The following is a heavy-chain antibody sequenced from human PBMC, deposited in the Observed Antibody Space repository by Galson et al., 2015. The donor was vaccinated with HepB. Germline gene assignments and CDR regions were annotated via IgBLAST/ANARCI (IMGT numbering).Heavy chain of an antibody. V-gene: IGHV3-23*01. CDR1: GFTFSSYG. CDR2: ISANGGST. D-gene: IGHD2-2*01. Sequence: SLRLSCAVSGFTFSSYGMNWVRQAPGKGLQWVSGISANGGSTYYADSVKGRFTISRDNSKNRLYLQMNSLRAEDTAVYYCAKASGADTKYVNYYYYNGLDVWGQGTTVTVSS. CDR3: AKASGADTKYVNYYYYNGLDV. J-gene: IGHJ6*02.